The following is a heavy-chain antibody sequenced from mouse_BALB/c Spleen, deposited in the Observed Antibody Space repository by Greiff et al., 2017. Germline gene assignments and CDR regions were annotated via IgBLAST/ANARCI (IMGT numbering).Heavy chain of an antibody. V-gene: IGHV1-54*01. Sequence: VQLQQSGAELVRPGTSVKVSCKASGYAFTNYLIEWVKQRPGQGLEWIGVINPGSGGTNYNEKFKGKATLTADKSSSTAYMQLSSLTSDDSAVYFCARRGGSTVGAMDYWGQGTSVTVSS. J-gene: IGHJ4*01. D-gene: IGHD3-1*01. CDR1: GYAFTNYL. CDR2: INPGSGGT. CDR3: ARRGGSTVGAMDY.